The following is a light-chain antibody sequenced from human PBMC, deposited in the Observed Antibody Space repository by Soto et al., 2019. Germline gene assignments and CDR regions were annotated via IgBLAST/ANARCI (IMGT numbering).Light chain of an antibody. CDR1: SSNIGAGYD. CDR2: GNS. CDR3: QSYYSSLSYV. J-gene: IGLJ1*01. V-gene: IGLV1-40*01. Sequence: QSVLTQPPSVSGAPGQRVTISCTGSSSNIGAGYDVHWYQQLPGTDPKLLIYGNSNRPSGVPDRFSGSKSGTSASLAITGLQAEDEADYYCQSYYSSLSYVFGNGTKLTVL.